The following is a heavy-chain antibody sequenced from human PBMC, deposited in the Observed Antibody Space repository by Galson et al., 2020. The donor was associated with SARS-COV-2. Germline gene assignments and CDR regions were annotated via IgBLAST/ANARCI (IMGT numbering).Heavy chain of an antibody. J-gene: IGHJ3*02. Sequence: GGSLKLSCAASGFTVTSNSMSWVRQVPGKGLEWVSVIYGGGDNTHYADPVQGRFSISRDSSKNTLNLQMNSLRADDTAVYYCARVLGGDYHRNRGDSWGQGTMGTVGS. D-gene: IGHD4-17*01. CDR3: ARVLGGDYHRNRGDS. CDR1: GFTVTSNS. CDR2: IYGGGDNT. V-gene: IGHV3-66*01.